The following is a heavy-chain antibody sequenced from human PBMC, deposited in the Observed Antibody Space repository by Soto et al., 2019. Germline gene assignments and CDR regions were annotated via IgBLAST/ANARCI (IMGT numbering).Heavy chain of an antibody. V-gene: IGHV1-18*01. Sequence: ASVKVSCKASGYTFTSYGISWVRQAPGQGLEWMGWISAYNGNTNYAQKFQGRVTITADESTSTAYMELSSLRSEDTAVYYCARDLGELLSNYYYGMDVWGQGPTVTVSS. CDR2: ISAYNGNT. CDR3: ARDLGELLSNYYYGMDV. CDR1: GYTFTSYG. J-gene: IGHJ6*02. D-gene: IGHD1-26*01.